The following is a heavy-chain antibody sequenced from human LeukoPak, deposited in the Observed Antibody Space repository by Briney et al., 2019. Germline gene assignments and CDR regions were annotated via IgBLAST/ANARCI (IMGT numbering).Heavy chain of an antibody. V-gene: IGHV4-4*07. J-gene: IGHJ5*02. CDR3: ARESTGFGEFVWFDP. CDR2: IYTSGST. D-gene: IGHD3-10*01. CDR1: GGSISTYF. Sequence: SETLSLTCTVSGGSISTYFWSWIRQPAGKGLEWIGRIYTSGSTNYNSSLKSRVTISVDTSKNQFSLKLSSVTAADTAVYYCARESTGFGEFVWFDPWGQGILVTVSS.